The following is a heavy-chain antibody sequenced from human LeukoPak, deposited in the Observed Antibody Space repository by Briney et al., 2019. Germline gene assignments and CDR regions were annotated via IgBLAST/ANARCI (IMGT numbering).Heavy chain of an antibody. CDR3: ARGYCTGGSCYGGDY. CDR2: IRNKANSYTT. V-gene: IGHV3-72*01. CDR1: GFTFSDHY. Sequence: GGSPRLSCAASGFTFSDHYMDWVRQAPGKGLEWVGRIRNKANSYTTESAASVKGRFTISRDDSKNSVYLQMSSLTTEDTAVYYCARGYCTGGSCYGGDYWGQGTLVTVSS. D-gene: IGHD2-15*01. J-gene: IGHJ4*02.